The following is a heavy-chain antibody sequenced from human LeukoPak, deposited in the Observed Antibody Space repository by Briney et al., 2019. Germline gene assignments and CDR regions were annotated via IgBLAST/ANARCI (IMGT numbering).Heavy chain of an antibody. V-gene: IGHV5-10-1*01. CDR2: IDPSDSYT. J-gene: IGHJ4*02. CDR3: ARHQGFGGSAFIY. D-gene: IGHD3-10*01. CDR1: GYSFTSYW. Sequence: GESLKISCKGSGYSFTSYWISWVRQMPGKGLEWMGRIDPSDSYTRYSPSFQGHVTISVDKSMSTAYLQWSSLKASDTAMYYCARHQGFGGSAFIYWGQGTLVTVSS.